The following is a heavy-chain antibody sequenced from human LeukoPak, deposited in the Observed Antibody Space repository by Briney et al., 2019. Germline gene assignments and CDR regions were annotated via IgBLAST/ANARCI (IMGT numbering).Heavy chain of an antibody. CDR2: IYYSGST. CDR3: ASSYIVVTTNYFDY. V-gene: IGHV4-31*03. CDR1: GGSISSGGYY. J-gene: IGHJ4*02. D-gene: IGHD5-12*01. Sequence: SETLSLTCTVSGGSISSGGYYWSWIRQHPGKGLEWIGYIYYSGSTYYNPSLKSRVTISVDTSKNQFSLKLSSVTAADTAVYYCASSYIVVTTNYFDYWGQGTLVTVSS.